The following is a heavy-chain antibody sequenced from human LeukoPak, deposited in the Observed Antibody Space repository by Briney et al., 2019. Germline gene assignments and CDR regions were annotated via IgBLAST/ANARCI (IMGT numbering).Heavy chain of an antibody. V-gene: IGHV1-8*01. CDR3: ARHSYIIRAGKGAFDP. J-gene: IGHJ5*02. CDR1: GYTFTNYD. D-gene: IGHD6-13*01. CDR2: LNSNSGNT. Sequence: EASVKVSCKASGYTFTNYDINWVRQAPGQGLEWMGWLNSNSGNTGYAQKFQGRVTMTSSTSMSTAYMELRSLRSEDTAVYYCARHSYIIRAGKGAFDPWGQGTLVTVSS.